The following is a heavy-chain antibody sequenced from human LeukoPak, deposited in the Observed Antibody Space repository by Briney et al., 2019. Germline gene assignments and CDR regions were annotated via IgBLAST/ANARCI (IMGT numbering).Heavy chain of an antibody. V-gene: IGHV7-4-1*02. J-gene: IGHJ4*02. CDR1: GYTFSSCA. Sequence: ASVKVSCKASGYTFSSCAINWVRQAPGQGLEYMGWIDTKTGHPTYAQGFTGRFVFSLDTSVSTAYLQISSLKAEDTAVYYCATHPSDSSGYFSYWGQGALVTVSS. D-gene: IGHD3-22*01. CDR3: ATHPSDSSGYFSY. CDR2: IDTKTGHP.